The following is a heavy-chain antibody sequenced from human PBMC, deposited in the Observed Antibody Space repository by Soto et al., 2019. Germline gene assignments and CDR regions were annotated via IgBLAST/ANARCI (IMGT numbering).Heavy chain of an antibody. D-gene: IGHD1-26*01. Sequence: QVQLVQSGAEVKEPGASVKISCKASGFSFTSYFMHWVRQAPGQRPEWMGMIYPNGDKTIFEQQLQGRVTMTKDTSTSTLFMELSSLRSEDTAVYFCAREVSTGVGANEYWGQGTLVTVSS. CDR1: GFSFTSYF. J-gene: IGHJ4*02. CDR3: AREVSTGVGANEY. V-gene: IGHV1-46*04. CDR2: IYPNGDKT.